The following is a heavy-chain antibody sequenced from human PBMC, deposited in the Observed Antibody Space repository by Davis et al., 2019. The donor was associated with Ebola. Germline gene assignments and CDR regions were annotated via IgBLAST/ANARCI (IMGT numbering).Heavy chain of an antibody. J-gene: IGHJ4*02. CDR1: GFTFSDYY. CDR2: ISSSGSTI. Sequence: GESLKISCAASGFTFSDYYMSWIRQAPGKGLEWLSYISSSGSTIYYADSVKGRFTISRDNAKNSLYLQMNILRAEDTAVYYCARDSSSWGGAADYWGQGTLVTVSS. D-gene: IGHD6-6*01. V-gene: IGHV3-11*04. CDR3: ARDSSSWGGAADY.